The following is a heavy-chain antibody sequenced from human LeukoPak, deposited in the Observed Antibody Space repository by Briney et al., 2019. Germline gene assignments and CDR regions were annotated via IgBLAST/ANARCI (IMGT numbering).Heavy chain of an antibody. Sequence: SVKVSCKASGGTFSSYAISWVQQAPGQGLEWMGRIIPIFGTANYAQKFQGRVTTTTDESTSTAYMELSSLRSEDTAVYYCARGAMAADFDYWGQGTLVTVSS. CDR3: ARGAMAADFDY. CDR2: IIPIFGTA. CDR1: GGTFSSYA. J-gene: IGHJ4*02. D-gene: IGHD5-18*01. V-gene: IGHV1-69*05.